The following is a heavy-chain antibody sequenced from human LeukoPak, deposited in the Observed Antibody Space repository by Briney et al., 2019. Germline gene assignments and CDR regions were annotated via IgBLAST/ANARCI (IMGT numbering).Heavy chain of an antibody. Sequence: GGSLRLSCAGSGFTFSSYAMSWVRQAPGQGLEWVSVISDSGDYTSYADSVRGRFTISRDNSRNTLYLQMISLRPEDTAVYYCSKDTSIGKYCTNGVCSPFDYWGQGTLVTVSS. J-gene: IGHJ4*02. D-gene: IGHD2-8*01. CDR2: ISDSGDYT. V-gene: IGHV3-23*01. CDR3: SKDTSIGKYCTNGVCSPFDY. CDR1: GFTFSSYA.